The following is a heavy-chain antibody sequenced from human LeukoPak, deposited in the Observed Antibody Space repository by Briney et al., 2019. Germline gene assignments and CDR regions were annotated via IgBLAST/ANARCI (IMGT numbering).Heavy chain of an antibody. Sequence: SGTLSLTCTVSGGSISSYYSSWIRQPAGKGLEWIGRIYITGGTPYTASLTSRVTMSVDTSKNQFSLRRRSVTVADTVVYYCARQIASAGTVGFDFWGQGALVTVSS. V-gene: IGHV4-4*07. CDR3: ARQIASAGTVGFDF. CDR2: IYITGGT. J-gene: IGHJ4*02. CDR1: GGSISSYY. D-gene: IGHD6-13*01.